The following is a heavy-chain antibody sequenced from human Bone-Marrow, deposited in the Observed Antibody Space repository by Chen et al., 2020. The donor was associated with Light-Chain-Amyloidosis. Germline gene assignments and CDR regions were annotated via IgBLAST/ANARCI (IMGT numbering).Heavy chain of an antibody. CDR2: RKKAGSEK. D-gene: IGHD5-18*01. CDR3: ATYNYYSFAD. CDR1: GFTFSTYW. J-gene: IGHJ4*02. V-gene: IGHV3-7*03. Sequence: EVQLVESGGGLVQPGGSLRLSCAASGFTFSTYWMSWVGQAPGKGLEWVAHRKKAGSEKYYLDSVKGRFTISRDNAKISLYLQMNSLRAEDTAVYYCATYNYYSFADWGQGTLVTVSS.